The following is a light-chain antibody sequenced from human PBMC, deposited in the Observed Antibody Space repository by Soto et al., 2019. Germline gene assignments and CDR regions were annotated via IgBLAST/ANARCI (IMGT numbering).Light chain of an antibody. Sequence: PGDRATLSCRASQSVSSDYLAWYQQKPGQAPRLLIYGASRGAAGIPDRFSGSGSGTDFTLTISRLEPEDFAVYFCQQYGRSPKFTFGQGTKLEVK. CDR3: QQYGRSPKFT. V-gene: IGKV3-20*01. J-gene: IGKJ2*01. CDR1: QSVSSDY. CDR2: GAS.